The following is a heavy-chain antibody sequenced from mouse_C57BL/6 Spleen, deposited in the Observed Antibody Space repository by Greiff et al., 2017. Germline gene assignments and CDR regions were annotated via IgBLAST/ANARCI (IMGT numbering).Heavy chain of an antibody. CDR1: GYTFTDYE. CDR3: TVVAPYWYFDV. CDR2: IDPETGGT. V-gene: IGHV1-15*01. J-gene: IGHJ1*03. D-gene: IGHD1-1*01. Sequence: QVQLQQSGAELVRPGASVTLSCKASGYTFTDYEMHWVKQTPVHGLEWIGAIDPETGGTAYNQKFKGKAILTADKSSSTAYMELRSLTSEDSAVYYCTVVAPYWYFDVWGTGTTVTVSS.